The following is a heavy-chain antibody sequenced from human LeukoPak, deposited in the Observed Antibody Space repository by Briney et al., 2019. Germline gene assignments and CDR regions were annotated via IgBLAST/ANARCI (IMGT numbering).Heavy chain of an antibody. CDR2: IGGSGVVT. V-gene: IGHV3-23*01. CDR1: GFTFSSYA. CDR3: GIRDTSDYYVF. J-gene: IGHJ4*02. Sequence: GGSLRLSCAGFGFTFSSYAMSWVRQAPGKGLEWVSSIGGSGVVTTNADSVKGRFTISRDNSKNALYLQMNGLRADDTAVYYCGIRDTSDYYVFWGQGTLVTVSS. D-gene: IGHD3-22*01.